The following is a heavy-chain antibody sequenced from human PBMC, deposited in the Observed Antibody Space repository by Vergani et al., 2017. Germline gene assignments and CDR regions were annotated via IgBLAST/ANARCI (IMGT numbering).Heavy chain of an antibody. CDR2: ISGSGGST. Sequence: EVQLLESGGGLVQPGGSLRLSCAASGFTFSSYAMSWVRQAPGKGLEWVSAISGSGGSTYYADSVKGRLTISRDNSKNTLYLQMNSLRAEDTAVYYCAKDWEMTTVIERDYWGQGTLVTVSS. V-gene: IGHV3-23*01. CDR1: GFTFSSYA. J-gene: IGHJ4*02. CDR3: AKDWEMTTVIERDY. D-gene: IGHD4-11*01.